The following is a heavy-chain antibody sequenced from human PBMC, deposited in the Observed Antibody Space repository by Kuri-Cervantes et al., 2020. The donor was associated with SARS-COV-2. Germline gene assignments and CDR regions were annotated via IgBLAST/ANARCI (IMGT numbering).Heavy chain of an antibody. D-gene: IGHD5-18*01. J-gene: IGHJ5*02. V-gene: IGHV4-61*05. CDR3: ARGGQLWSNNWFDP. Sequence: SETLSLTCTVSGGSISSSGYYWGWIRQPPGKGLEWIGYIYTSGSTNYNPSLKSRVTISVDTSKNQFSLKLSSVTAAVTAVYYCARGGQLWSNNWFDPWGQGTLVTVSS. CDR1: GGSISSSGYY. CDR2: IYTSGST.